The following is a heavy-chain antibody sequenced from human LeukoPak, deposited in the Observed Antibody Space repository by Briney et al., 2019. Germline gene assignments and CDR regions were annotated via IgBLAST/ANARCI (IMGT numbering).Heavy chain of an antibody. CDR3: ARVLIEDPALSGMLRFDY. J-gene: IGHJ4*02. D-gene: IGHD1-26*01. Sequence: GASVKVSCKASGGTFSSYAISWVRQAPGQGLEWMGGIIPIFGTANYAQKFQGRVTITADESTSTAYMELSSLRSEDTAVYYCARVLIEDPALSGMLRFDYWGQGTLVTVSS. CDR2: IIPIFGTA. V-gene: IGHV1-69*13. CDR1: GGTFSSYA.